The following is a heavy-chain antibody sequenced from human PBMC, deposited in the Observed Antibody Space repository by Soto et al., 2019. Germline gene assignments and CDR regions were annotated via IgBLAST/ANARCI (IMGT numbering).Heavy chain of an antibody. CDR2: TIPLFGTT. CDR1: GDTFKNSV. D-gene: IGHD3-10*01. CDR3: VAELDFGKLSVV. J-gene: IGHJ6*02. Sequence: QVQLVQSGVEVKPGSSVRVSCKASGDTFKNSVISWVRQAPGQGLEWMGGTIPLFGTTDYAQKFQGRLTITTDESTTTAYMEVSRLTSEDTAVYYCVAELDFGKLSVVWGQGTTVIVSS. V-gene: IGHV1-69*01.